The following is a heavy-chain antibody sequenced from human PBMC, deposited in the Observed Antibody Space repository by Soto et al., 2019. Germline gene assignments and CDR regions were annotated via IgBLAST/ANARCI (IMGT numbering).Heavy chain of an antibody. CDR2: ISGSGGST. D-gene: IGHD6-13*01. CDR3: AKQPIAAALDWFDP. CDR1: VFTFISYA. J-gene: IGHJ5*02. Sequence: PGWSLRLSCASSVFTFISYAMSWVRQAPGKGLEWVSAISGSGGSTYYADSVKGRFTISRDNSKNTLYLQMNSLRAEDTAVYYCAKQPIAAALDWFDPWGQGTLVTVSS. V-gene: IGHV3-23*01.